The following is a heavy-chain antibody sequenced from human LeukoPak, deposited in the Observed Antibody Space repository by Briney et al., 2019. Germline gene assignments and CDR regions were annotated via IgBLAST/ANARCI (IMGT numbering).Heavy chain of an antibody. CDR3: ASDGGVGNFDY. Sequence: PGGSLRLSCAASGFTFSSYSMNWVRQAPGKGLEWVSYISSSSSTIYYADSVKGRFTISRDNAKNSLYLQMNSLGDEDTAVYYCASDGGVGNFDYWGQGTLVTVSS. J-gene: IGHJ4*02. CDR1: GFTFSSYS. D-gene: IGHD3-16*01. CDR2: ISSSSSTI. V-gene: IGHV3-48*02.